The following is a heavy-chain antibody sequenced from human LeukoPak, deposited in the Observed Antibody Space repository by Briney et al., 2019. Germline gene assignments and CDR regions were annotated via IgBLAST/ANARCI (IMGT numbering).Heavy chain of an antibody. CDR2: ISYDGDNT. CDR1: GFTLSTAV. J-gene: IGHJ4*02. CDR3: ARGDYEVY. D-gene: IGHD4-17*01. V-gene: IGHV3-30*01. Sequence: GRSLRLSCADPGFTLSTAVMHRGRQAPGKGLEWVAYISYDGDNTYSADSVKGRFTISRDNSKNTLYLLVNRLRVEDTAVYYCARGDYEVYWGQGTLVTVSS.